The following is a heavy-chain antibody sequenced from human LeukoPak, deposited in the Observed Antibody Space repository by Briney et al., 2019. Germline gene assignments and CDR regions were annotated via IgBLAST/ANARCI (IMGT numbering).Heavy chain of an antibody. CDR2: INHSGST. J-gene: IGHJ4*02. Sequence: SETLSLNCAVYGGSFSGYYWSWIRQPPGKGLEWIGEINHSGSTNYNPSLKSRVTISVDTSKNQFSLKLSSVTAADTAVYYCASIVVVPAAAPRDYWGQGTLVTVSS. D-gene: IGHD2-2*01. CDR1: GGSFSGYY. V-gene: IGHV4-34*01. CDR3: ASIVVVPAAAPRDY.